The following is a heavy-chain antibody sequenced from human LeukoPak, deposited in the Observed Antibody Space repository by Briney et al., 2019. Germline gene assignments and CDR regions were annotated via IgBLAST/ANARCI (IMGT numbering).Heavy chain of an antibody. D-gene: IGHD3-22*01. Sequence: ASVRVSSKASGDAFTIYAVHWVRQGPGQRGEWMGWINAGKGNTKYSQNFQDRVTVTRDTSTSTAYMELSSLRSEDTAVYYCAKDEKGYYHDTSGYPDAFDIWGQGTMVTVSS. CDR3: AKDEKGYYHDTSGYPDAFDI. CDR1: GDAFTIYA. V-gene: IGHV1-3*01. J-gene: IGHJ3*02. CDR2: INAGKGNT.